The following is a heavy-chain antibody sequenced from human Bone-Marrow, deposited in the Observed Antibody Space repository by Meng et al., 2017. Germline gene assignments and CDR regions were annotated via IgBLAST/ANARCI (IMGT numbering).Heavy chain of an antibody. CDR2: IYHSGIT. J-gene: IGHJ4*02. Sequence: QVLLQESGPGLVKPSGTLSLTCAVSGGSISISNWWSWVRQPPGKGLEWIGKIYHSGITIYNPSLKSRVTMSVDNSKNQFSLKLNSMTAADTAVYYCARDPTGGEDHQRVWGQGTLVTVSS. V-gene: IGHV4-4*02. CDR1: GGSISISNW. D-gene: IGHD1-14*01. CDR3: ARDPTGGEDHQRV.